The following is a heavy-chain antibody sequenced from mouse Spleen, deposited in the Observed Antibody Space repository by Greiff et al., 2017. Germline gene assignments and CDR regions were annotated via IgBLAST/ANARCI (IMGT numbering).Heavy chain of an antibody. V-gene: IGHV5-4*01. CDR3: ARDPNYYGSSTYWYFDV. J-gene: IGHJ1*03. D-gene: IGHD1-1*01. Sequence: EVKLMESGGGLVKPGGSLKLSCAASGFTFSSYAMSWVRQTPEKRLEWVATISDGGSYTYYPDNVKGRFTISRDNAKNNLYLQMSHLKSEDTAMYYCARDPNYYGSSTYWYFDVWGTGTTVTVSS. CDR1: GFTFSSYA. CDR2: ISDGGSYT.